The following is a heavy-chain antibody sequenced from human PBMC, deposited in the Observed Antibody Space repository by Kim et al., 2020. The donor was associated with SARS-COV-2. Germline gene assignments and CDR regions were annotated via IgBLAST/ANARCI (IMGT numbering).Heavy chain of an antibody. CDR1: FFSIINYY. D-gene: IGHD7-27*01. CDR2: IYSSLST. J-gene: IGHJ3*02. V-gene: IGHV4-4*07. CDR3: ARDQPGDRAFDI. Sequence: TLSLTFTFSFFSIINYYCIFIRHPSFNLLYFILRIYSSLSTNYNPSLKSRVSISFDTSNNHFSLNLTSVTAADTAVYYCARDQPGDRAFDIWGQGTMV.